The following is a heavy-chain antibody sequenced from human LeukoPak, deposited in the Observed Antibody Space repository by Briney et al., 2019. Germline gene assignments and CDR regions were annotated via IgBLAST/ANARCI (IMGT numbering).Heavy chain of an antibody. CDR3: ARDFWGAYRVDYFDY. CDR1: GFTFGSYW. CDR2: IKQDGSET. Sequence: GGSLRLSCAASGFTFGSYWMSWVRRAPGKGLEWVANIKQDGSETYYVDSVRGRFTISRDNAKKSLYLQMNSLRAEDTAVYYCARDFWGAYRVDYFDYWRQGTRVPVPS. V-gene: IGHV3-7*01. D-gene: IGHD3-16*01. J-gene: IGHJ4*02.